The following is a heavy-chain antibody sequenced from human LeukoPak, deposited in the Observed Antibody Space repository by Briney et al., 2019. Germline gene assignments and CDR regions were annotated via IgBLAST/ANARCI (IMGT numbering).Heavy chain of an antibody. D-gene: IGHD5-24*01. CDR3: ARRPLKLEMATVFDY. CDR2: INHSGST. J-gene: IGHJ4*02. Sequence: PSETLSLTCGVSGGSFSNYYWSWIRQSPENGLEWIGEINHSGSTNYNPSLKGRVTLSVDTSKNQFSLKLSSVTAADTAVYYCARRPLKLEMATVFDYWGQGTLVTVSS. CDR1: GGSFSNYY. V-gene: IGHV4-34*01.